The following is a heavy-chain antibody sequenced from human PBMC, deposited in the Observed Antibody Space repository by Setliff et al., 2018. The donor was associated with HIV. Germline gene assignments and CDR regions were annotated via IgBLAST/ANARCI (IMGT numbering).Heavy chain of an antibody. J-gene: IGHJ4*02. CDR1: GGSFGDYH. Sequence: SETLSLTCTLSGGSFGDYHWSWIRQPAGRGLEWIGRIFRSGTTDYKFSLKSRVTISIDTSKNQISLKLSSVTAAGTAVYYCARGLNYYGSGSYLPLGYWGQGTLVTVSS. CDR3: ARGLNYYGSGSYLPLGY. V-gene: IGHV4-4*07. D-gene: IGHD3-10*01. CDR2: IFRSGTT.